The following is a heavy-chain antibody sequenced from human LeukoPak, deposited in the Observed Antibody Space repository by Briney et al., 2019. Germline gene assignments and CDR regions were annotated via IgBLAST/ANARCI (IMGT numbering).Heavy chain of an antibody. CDR1: GYTITSYG. CDR3: ARIGHYDILTGYSIYYGMDV. CDR2: INTYNGNT. V-gene: IGHV1-18*01. D-gene: IGHD3-9*01. J-gene: IGHJ6*02. Sequence: ASVKVSCKASGYTITSYGITWVRQAPGQGLEWMGWINTYNGNTNYAQKFQGRVTMTTDTSTNTAYMELRSLRSDDTAVYYCARIGHYDILTGYSIYYGMDVWGQGTRVTVSS.